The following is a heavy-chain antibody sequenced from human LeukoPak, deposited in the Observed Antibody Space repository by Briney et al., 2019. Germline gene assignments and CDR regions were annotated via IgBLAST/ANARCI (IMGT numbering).Heavy chain of an antibody. CDR2: INTRTGGA. D-gene: IGHD6-13*01. CDR3: ARVTTRSSSLELDH. J-gene: IGHJ4*02. Sequence: GASVKVSCKASGYTFTEYYMQWVRQAPGQGLAWLGWINTRTGGANYAQKFQGRVTMTRDTSISTTFMDLKRLRPDDMAVYYCARVTTRSSSLELDHWGQGNLVTVSS. V-gene: IGHV1-2*02. CDR1: GYTFTEYY.